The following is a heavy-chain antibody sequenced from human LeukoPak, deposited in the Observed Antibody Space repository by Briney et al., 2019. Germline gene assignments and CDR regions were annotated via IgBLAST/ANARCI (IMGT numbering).Heavy chain of an antibody. D-gene: IGHD2-2*01. J-gene: IGHJ6*04. V-gene: IGHV1-69*13. CDR2: IIPIFGTA. Sequence: ASVKVSCKASGGTFSSYAISWVRQAPGQGLEWMGGIIPIFGTANYAQKFQGRVTITADESTSTAYMELSSLRSEDTAVYYCARVFDIVVVPAANYYYYGMDVWSKGTTVTVSS. CDR3: ARVFDIVVVPAANYYYYGMDV. CDR1: GGTFSSYA.